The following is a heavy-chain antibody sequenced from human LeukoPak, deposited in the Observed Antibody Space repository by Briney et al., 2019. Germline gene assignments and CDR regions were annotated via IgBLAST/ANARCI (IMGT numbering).Heavy chain of an antibody. CDR3: AKDSAKKYDDY. CDR1: GFTFSNSA. J-gene: IGHJ4*02. V-gene: IGHV3-23*01. CDR2: ISGSGART. Sequence: GGSLRLSCAASGFTFSNSAMSWVRQAPGKGLEWVSAISGSGARTYYADSVKGRFTISRDNSKNTLYLQMNGLRAEDTAVYYCAKDSAKKYDDYWGQGTLVTVSS. D-gene: IGHD2/OR15-2a*01.